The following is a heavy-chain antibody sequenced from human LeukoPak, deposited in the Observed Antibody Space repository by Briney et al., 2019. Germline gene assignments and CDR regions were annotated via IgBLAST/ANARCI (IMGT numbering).Heavy chain of an antibody. CDR1: GYSFTSNW. Sequence: RGESLKISCKGSGYSFTSNWISWVRQMPGKGLEWMGRIDPSDSYTNYSPSFQGHVTISTDKSISTAYLQWSSLKASDTAMYYCATSITVTGTDVNWFDPWGQGTLVTVSS. J-gene: IGHJ5*02. V-gene: IGHV5-10-1*01. CDR3: ATSITVTGTDVNWFDP. CDR2: IDPSDSYT. D-gene: IGHD4-11*01.